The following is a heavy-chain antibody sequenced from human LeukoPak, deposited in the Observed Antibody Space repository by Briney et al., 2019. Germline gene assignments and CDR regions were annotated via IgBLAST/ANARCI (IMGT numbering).Heavy chain of an antibody. J-gene: IGHJ4*02. Sequence: GGSLRLSCAASGFTFSSYSMNWVRQAPGKGLEWVSYISSSSTTIYYADSVKGRFTISRDNAKNSLYLQMSSLRVEDTAVYYCARDPDYWGQGTLVTVSS. CDR1: GFTFSSYS. V-gene: IGHV3-48*04. CDR3: ARDPDY. CDR2: ISSSSTTI.